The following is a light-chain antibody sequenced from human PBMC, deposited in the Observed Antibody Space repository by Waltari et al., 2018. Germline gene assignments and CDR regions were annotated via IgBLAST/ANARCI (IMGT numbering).Light chain of an antibody. CDR3: SSYTNSNIFVL. CDR1: SSDIGGYNF. V-gene: IGLV2-14*03. J-gene: IGLJ2*01. Sequence: QSALTQPAPVSGSLGQSITISCTGTSSDIGGYNFVSWYQQHPGKAPKLMIYDVSNRPSGVSNRFSASKSGNTASLTISGLQTEDEADYYCSSYTNSNIFVLFGGGTKVTVL. CDR2: DVS.